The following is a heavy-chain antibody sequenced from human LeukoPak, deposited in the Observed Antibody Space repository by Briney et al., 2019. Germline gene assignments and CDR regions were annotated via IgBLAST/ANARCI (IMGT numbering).Heavy chain of an antibody. D-gene: IGHD3-16*01. CDR2: ISGSGGST. Sequence: AGGSLRLSCAASGFTFSSYAMSWVRQAPGKGLEWVSAISGSGGSTYYADSVKGRFTISRDNSKNTLYLQMGSLRPGDMAVYYCAREGGVRGKSDLWGQGTLVTVSS. CDR1: GFTFSSYA. J-gene: IGHJ5*02. V-gene: IGHV3-23*01. CDR3: AREGGVRGKSDL.